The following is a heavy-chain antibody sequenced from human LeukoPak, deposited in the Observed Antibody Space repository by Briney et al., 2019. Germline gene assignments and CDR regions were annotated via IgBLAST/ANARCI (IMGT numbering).Heavy chain of an antibody. CDR1: GYTFTSYG. CDR2: ISAYNGNT. Sequence: ASVKVSCKASGYTFTSYGISWVRQAPGQGLEWMGWISAYNGNTNYAQKLQGRVTMTTDTSTSTAYMELRSLRPDDTAVYYCARSHTIAVAGTFDYWGQGTLVTVSS. CDR3: ARSHTIAVAGTFDY. D-gene: IGHD6-19*01. J-gene: IGHJ4*02. V-gene: IGHV1-18*01.